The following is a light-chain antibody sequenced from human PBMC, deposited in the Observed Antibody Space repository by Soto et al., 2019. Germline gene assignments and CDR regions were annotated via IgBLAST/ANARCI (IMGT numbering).Light chain of an antibody. J-gene: IGLJ2*01. CDR2: RNN. Sequence: QSVLTQSPSASGTPGQRVTISCSGSSSNIGSNYVYWYQQLPGTAPKLRIYRNNQRPSGVPDRFSGSKSGTSASLAISGLRSEDEADSYCAAWDDILSFDVVFGGGTKLTVL. CDR1: SSNIGSNY. CDR3: AAWDDILSFDVV. V-gene: IGLV1-47*01.